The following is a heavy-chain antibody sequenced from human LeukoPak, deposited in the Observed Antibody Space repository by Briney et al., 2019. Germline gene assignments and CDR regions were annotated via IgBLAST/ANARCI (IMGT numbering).Heavy chain of an antibody. CDR1: GFTFSSYG. V-gene: IGHV3-30*18. CDR3: AKDLSYGSYSFDS. D-gene: IGHD3-10*01. J-gene: IGHJ4*02. Sequence: GGSLRLSCAASGFTFSSYGMHWVRQAPGKGLEWVAIITFDGNSKSYADSVKGRFTVSRDNSKNTLYLQMSSLRTEDTAVYYCAKDLSYGSYSFDSWGQGALVTVSS. CDR2: ITFDGNSK.